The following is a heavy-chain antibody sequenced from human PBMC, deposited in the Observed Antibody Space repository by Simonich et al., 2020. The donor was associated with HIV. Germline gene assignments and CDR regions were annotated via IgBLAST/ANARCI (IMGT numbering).Heavy chain of an antibody. Sequence: QVHLVQSGAEVKKPGASVKVSCKASGYTFTHYGFSWVRQAPGQGLEWMGWINAYKGNTNYAQKLQGRVPMTTDTSTSTAYMELRSLRSDDTAVYYCARNSQGSSGHEYFQHWGQGTLVTVSS. J-gene: IGHJ1*01. CDR1: GYTFTHYG. V-gene: IGHV1-18*01. CDR2: INAYKGNT. D-gene: IGHD3-22*01. CDR3: ARNSQGSSGHEYFQH.